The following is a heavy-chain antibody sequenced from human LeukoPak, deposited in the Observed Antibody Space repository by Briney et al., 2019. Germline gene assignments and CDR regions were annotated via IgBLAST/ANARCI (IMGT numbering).Heavy chain of an antibody. J-gene: IGHJ5*02. CDR1: GGTFSSYA. CDR3: ARATGYYDSSGYYHLAPYNWFDP. CDR2: IIPIFGTA. V-gene: IGHV1-69*13. Sequence: ASVKVSCKASGGTFSSYAISWVRQAPGQGLEWMGGIIPIFGTANYAQKLQGRVTITADESTSTAYMELSSLRSEDTAVYYCARATGYYDSSGYYHLAPYNWFDPWGQGTLVTVSS. D-gene: IGHD3-22*01.